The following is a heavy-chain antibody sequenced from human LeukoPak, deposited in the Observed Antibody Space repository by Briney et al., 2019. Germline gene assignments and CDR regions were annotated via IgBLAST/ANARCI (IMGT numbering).Heavy chain of an antibody. J-gene: IGHJ4*02. V-gene: IGHV3-23*01. Sequence: GGSLRLSSAAPGFTFSSYGMSWVRQAPGGGLEWVSEISGGGDNTYYADSVKGRFTIFRDNSKNTLYLQMNSLRAEDTAVYYCAKDWGYSVSYDYFDYWGQGTLVTVSS. CDR2: ISGGGDNT. CDR3: AKDWGYSVSYDYFDY. CDR1: GFTFSSYG. D-gene: IGHD1-26*01.